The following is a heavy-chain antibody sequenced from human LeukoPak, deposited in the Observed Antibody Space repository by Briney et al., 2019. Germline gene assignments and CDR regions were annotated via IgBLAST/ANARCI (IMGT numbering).Heavy chain of an antibody. D-gene: IGHD3-16*01. J-gene: IGHJ4*02. CDR2: ISSTSSAI. V-gene: IGHV3-48*04. Sequence: GGSLRLSCTASGFKFSSFSMDWARQAPGKGLEWLSYISSTSSAIYYADSVKGRFTISRDNAKNSLYLQMDSLRAEDTAIYYCARVIGSYGDSAYWGQGTLVTVSS. CDR3: ARVIGSYGDSAY. CDR1: GFKFSSFS.